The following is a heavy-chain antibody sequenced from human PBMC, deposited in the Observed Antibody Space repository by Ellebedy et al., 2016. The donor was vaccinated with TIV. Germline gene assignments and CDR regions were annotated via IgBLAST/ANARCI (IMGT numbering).Heavy chain of an antibody. CDR1: GFTVSGNS. CDR3: ARVGLMGRRAGDWVDS. J-gene: IGHJ5*01. CDR2: IYSGVAT. Sequence: PGGSLSLSCEASGFTVSGNSMSCVRQAPGKGLEWVSVIYSGVATNYADSVKGRFALSRDNSQNTLFLQMNTVRGEDTAVYYCARVGLMGRRAGDWVDSWGQGTLVIVSS. V-gene: IGHV3-66*01. D-gene: IGHD1-1*01.